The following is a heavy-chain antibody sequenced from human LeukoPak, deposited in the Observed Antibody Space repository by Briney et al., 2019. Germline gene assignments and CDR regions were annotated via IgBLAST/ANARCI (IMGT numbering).Heavy chain of an antibody. V-gene: IGHV3-23*01. CDR3: ALNGREVPSGAFDI. CDR2: ISGSGGST. Sequence: PGGSLRLSCAASGFTFSNYAMSWVRQASGKGLEWVSAISGSGGSTYYADSVKGRFTISRDNSKNTLYLQMNSLRAEDTAVYYCALNGREVPSGAFDIWGQGTMVTVSS. D-gene: IGHD3-16*02. J-gene: IGHJ3*02. CDR1: GFTFSNYA.